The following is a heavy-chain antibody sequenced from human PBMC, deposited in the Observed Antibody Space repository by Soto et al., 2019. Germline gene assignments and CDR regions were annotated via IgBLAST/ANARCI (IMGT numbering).Heavy chain of an antibody. CDR2: IIPMLGIA. V-gene: IGHV1-69*08. D-gene: IGHD4-17*01. J-gene: IGHJ4*02. CDR3: ARDYGDYAGDY. CDR1: GGTFSSYT. Sequence: QVQLVQSGAEVKKPGSSVKVSCKASGGTFSSYTISWVRQAPGQGLEWMGGIIPMLGIANYAQKFQGRVTITTDKSTSTAYMELSSLRSEDTAVYYCARDYGDYAGDYWGQGTLVTDSS.